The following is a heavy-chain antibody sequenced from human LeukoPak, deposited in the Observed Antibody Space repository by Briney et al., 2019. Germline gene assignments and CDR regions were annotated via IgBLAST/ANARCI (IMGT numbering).Heavy chain of an antibody. J-gene: IGHJ4*02. CDR1: GFTFSSYA. D-gene: IGHD6-13*01. CDR2: ISGSGSST. CDR3: ARVAAPRSNDY. Sequence: GGSLRLSCAASGFTFSSYAMSWVRQAPGEGLEWVSAISGSGSSTNYADSVKGRFTISRDNSKHTLYLQMNSLKSEDTAVYFCARVAAPRSNDYWGQGTLVTVSS. V-gene: IGHV3-23*01.